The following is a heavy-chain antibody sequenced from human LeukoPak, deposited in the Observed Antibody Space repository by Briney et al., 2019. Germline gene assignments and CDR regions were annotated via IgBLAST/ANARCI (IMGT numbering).Heavy chain of an antibody. CDR1: GYTFTSYA. J-gene: IGHJ3*02. V-gene: IGHV1-3*01. CDR3: AAGILTGSDAFDI. D-gene: IGHD3-9*01. Sequence: ASVKVSCKAPGYTFTSYAMHWVRQAPGQRLEWMGWINAGNGNTKYSQKFQGRVTITRDTSASTAYIELSSLRSEDTAVYYCAAGILTGSDAFDIWGQGTMVTVSS. CDR2: INAGNGNT.